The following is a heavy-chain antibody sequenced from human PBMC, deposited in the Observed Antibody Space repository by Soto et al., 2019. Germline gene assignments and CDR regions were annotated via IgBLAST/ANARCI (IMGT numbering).Heavy chain of an antibody. CDR1: GFTFSSYA. V-gene: IGHV3-23*01. CDR3: AKDLSWYDFWSGYSN. D-gene: IGHD3-3*01. CDR2: ISGSGGST. Sequence: PGGTLRLSCAASGFTFSSYAMSWVRQAPGKGLEWVSAISGSGGSTYYADSLKGRFTISRDNSKNTLYLQMNSLRAEDTAVYYCAKDLSWYDFWSGYSNWGQGTLVTVSS. J-gene: IGHJ4*02.